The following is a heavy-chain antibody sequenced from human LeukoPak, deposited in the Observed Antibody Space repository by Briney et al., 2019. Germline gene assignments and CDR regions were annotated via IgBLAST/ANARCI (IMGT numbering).Heavy chain of an antibody. CDR3: ARQDSADYVWGSYRSPFDY. D-gene: IGHD3-16*02. CDR2: INHSGST. V-gene: IGHV4-34*01. J-gene: IGHJ4*02. CDR1: GGSFSPYY. Sequence: SETLSLTCAVYGGSFSPYYWSWIRQSPDKGLEWIGEINHSGSTNYNPSLKSRVTISVDTSKNQFSLKLSSVTAADTAVYYCARQDSADYVWGSYRSPFDYWGQGTLVTVSS.